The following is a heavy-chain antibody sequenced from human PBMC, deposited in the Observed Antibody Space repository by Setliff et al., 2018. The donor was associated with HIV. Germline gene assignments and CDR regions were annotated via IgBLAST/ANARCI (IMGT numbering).Heavy chain of an antibody. CDR1: NGSISSSSYF. J-gene: IGHJ4*02. D-gene: IGHD1-26*01. Sequence: SETLSLTCTVSNGSISSSSYFWGWIRQPPGKGLEWIGNIFYSGSTYYNPSLKSRVLISVDTSKNQYSLKLTSVTAADTAVYYCARRGIIAGTTNFWGQGTPVTVSS. V-gene: IGHV4-39*01. CDR3: ARRGIIAGTTNF. CDR2: IFYSGST.